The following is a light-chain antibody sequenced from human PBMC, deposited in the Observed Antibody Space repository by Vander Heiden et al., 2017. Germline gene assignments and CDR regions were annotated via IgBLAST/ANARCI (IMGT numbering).Light chain of an antibody. J-gene: IGLJ3*02. V-gene: IGLV1-44*01. CDR1: NSIIGSNT. Sequence: QSVLTQLPSASGTPRQRVDISSSSSNSIIGSNTVNWYQQLRGTAPNLLIYTNKQRPPGVPVRFSCSKSATSASLAISGLQTEDEADYYCASWDANPNGPVFGGGTKLTVL. CDR2: TNK. CDR3: ASWDANPNGPV.